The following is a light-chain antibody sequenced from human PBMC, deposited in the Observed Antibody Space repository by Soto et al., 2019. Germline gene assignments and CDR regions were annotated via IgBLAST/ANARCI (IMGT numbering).Light chain of an antibody. V-gene: IGLV1-40*01. Sequence: QLVLTQPPSVSGAPGQTVTISCTGSSSNIGAGYDVHWYQQLPGTAPKLLIHGNNNRPSGVPDRFSGSKSGTSASLAITGLQAEDEADYYCQSYDTSLTAHVVFGGGTKLTVL. CDR3: QSYDTSLTAHVV. CDR2: GNN. J-gene: IGLJ2*01. CDR1: SSNIGAGYD.